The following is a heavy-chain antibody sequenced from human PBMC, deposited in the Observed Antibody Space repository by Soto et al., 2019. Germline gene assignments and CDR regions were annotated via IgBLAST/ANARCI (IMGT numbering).Heavy chain of an antibody. CDR3: AREYSSGWSKD. J-gene: IGHJ4*02. Sequence: GASVKVSCKASGGTFSSYAISWVRQAPGQGLEWMGWINPNSGTTGYAQKFQGRVTMTRNTSISTAYMELSSLRSEDTAVYYCAREYSSGWSKDWGQGTLVTVSS. V-gene: IGHV1-8*02. D-gene: IGHD6-19*01. CDR2: INPNSGTT. CDR1: GGTFSSYA.